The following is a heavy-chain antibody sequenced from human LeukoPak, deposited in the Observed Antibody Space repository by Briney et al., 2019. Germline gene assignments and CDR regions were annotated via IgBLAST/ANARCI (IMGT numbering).Heavy chain of an antibody. J-gene: IGHJ4*02. D-gene: IGHD2-21*01. V-gene: IGHV3-7*01. Sequence: GGSLRLSCAASGFSFSSYWMGWVRQAPGKGLEWVANIKQDGNEKYYVDSVKGRFTFSRDNTKNSLYLQMNSLRAEDTAAYYCARHIGTYYDYWGQGTLVTVSS. CDR2: IKQDGNEK. CDR1: GFSFSSYW. CDR3: ARHIGTYYDY.